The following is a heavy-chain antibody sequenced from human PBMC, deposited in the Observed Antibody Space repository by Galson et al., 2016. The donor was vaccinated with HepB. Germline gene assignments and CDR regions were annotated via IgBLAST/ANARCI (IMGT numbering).Heavy chain of an antibody. J-gene: IGHJ4*02. V-gene: IGHV3-7*04. CDR1: GFTFDSYW. D-gene: IGHD5-18*01. CDR3: ARDLPSKIQLWLHGYFDF. CDR2: IKEDGSQK. Sequence: SLRLSCAASGFTFDSYWMSWVRQAPGKGLEWVANIKEDGSQKYYVDSVKGRFTISRDNAKNSLYLQMNSLRAEDTAVYYCARDLPSKIQLWLHGYFDFWGQGTLVTVSS.